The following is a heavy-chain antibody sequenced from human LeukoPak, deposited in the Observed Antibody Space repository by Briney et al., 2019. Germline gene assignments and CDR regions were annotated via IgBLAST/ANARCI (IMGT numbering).Heavy chain of an antibody. CDR3: ARGLMVRGVHPREYYFDY. Sequence: GASVKVSCKASGYTFTSYDINWVRQAPGQGLEGMGWMNPNSGNTDYAQKFQGRVTMTRHTSISTAYMELSSLRSEDTAVYYCARGLMVRGVHPREYYFDYWGQGTLVTVSS. CDR2: MNPNSGNT. V-gene: IGHV1-8*01. D-gene: IGHD3-10*01. J-gene: IGHJ4*02. CDR1: GYTFTSYD.